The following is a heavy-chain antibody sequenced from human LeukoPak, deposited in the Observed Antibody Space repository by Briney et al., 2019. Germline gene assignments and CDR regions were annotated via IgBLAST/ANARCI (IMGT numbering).Heavy chain of an antibody. CDR3: AAYYYDSNAFDI. V-gene: IGHV1-2*02. Sequence: ASVKVSCKASGYTFTGYYMHWVRQAPGQGLEWMGWINPNSGGTNYAQKFQGRVTMTEGTSTDTAYMELSSLRSEDTAVYYCAAYYYDSNAFDIWGQGTMVTVSS. J-gene: IGHJ3*02. CDR1: GYTFTGYY. D-gene: IGHD3-22*01. CDR2: INPNSGGT.